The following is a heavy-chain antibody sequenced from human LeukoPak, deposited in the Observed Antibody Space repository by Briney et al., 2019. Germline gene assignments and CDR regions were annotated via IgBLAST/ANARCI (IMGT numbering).Heavy chain of an antibody. CDR3: ARDLAFDSLSDIMDV. V-gene: IGHV1-2*02. Sequence: ASVKVSCKASGYTFTGYCMHWVRQAPGQGLEWMGWINPNSGGTNYAQNFQGRVTMTRDTSISTAYMELSRLRSDDTAVYYCARDLAFDSLSDIMDVWGQGTTVTVSS. CDR2: INPNSGGT. J-gene: IGHJ6*02. D-gene: IGHD3-3*02. CDR1: GYTFTGYC.